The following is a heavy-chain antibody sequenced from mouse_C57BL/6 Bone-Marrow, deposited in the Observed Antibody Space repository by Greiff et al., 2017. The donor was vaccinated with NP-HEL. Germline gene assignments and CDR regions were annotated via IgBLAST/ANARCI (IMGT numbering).Heavy chain of an antibody. CDR3: ARTAY. J-gene: IGHJ3*01. CDR1: GYTFTGYW. Sequence: QVQLQQSGAELMKPGASVKLSCKATGYTFTGYWIEWVKQRPGHGLEWIGEILPGSGSTNYNEKFKGKATLTVDKSSITAYMLLSSLTSEDSAVYFCARTAYWGQGTLVTVSA. V-gene: IGHV1-9*01. CDR2: ILPGSGST.